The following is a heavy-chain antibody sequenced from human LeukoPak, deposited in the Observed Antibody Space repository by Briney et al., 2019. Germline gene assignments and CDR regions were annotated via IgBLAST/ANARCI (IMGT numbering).Heavy chain of an antibody. Sequence: GGSLRLSCSASGFTFSSYAMHWVRQAPGKGLEYVSAISSNGGSTYYADSAKGRFTIPRDNSKNTLYLQMSSLRAEDTAVYYCVKGRDIVATINFRDWGQGTLVTVSS. D-gene: IGHD5-12*01. J-gene: IGHJ4*02. CDR3: VKGRDIVATINFRD. V-gene: IGHV3-64D*06. CDR1: GFTFSSYA. CDR2: ISSNGGST.